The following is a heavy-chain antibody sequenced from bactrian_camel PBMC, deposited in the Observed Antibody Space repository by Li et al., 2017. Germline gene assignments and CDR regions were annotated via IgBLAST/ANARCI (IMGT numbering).Heavy chain of an antibody. D-gene: IGHD1*01. J-gene: IGHJ7*01. CDR1: GYTYKFYC. Sequence: QLVESGGGSVQAGGSLRLSCSASGYTYKFYCIGWFREGPGKEREGVAYIDSDGTAIYEDSAKGRFTISEDNAKNTLFLQMNSLEPEDTATYFCAAVGLATIDNAGYCTGWGALDKYYGMDYWGNGTQVTVS. V-gene: IGHV3S61*01. CDR2: IDSDGTA.